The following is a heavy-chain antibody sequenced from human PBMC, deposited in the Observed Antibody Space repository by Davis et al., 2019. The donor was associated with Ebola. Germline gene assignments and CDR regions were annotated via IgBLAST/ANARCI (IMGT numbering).Heavy chain of an antibody. CDR1: GYTFISYG. V-gene: IGHV1-69*04. Sequence: SVKVSCKASGYTFISYGITWVRQAPGQGLEWMGRIIPILGIANYAQKFQGRVTITADKSTSTAYMELSSLRSEDTAVYYCARGKWFDPWGQGTLVSVTS. CDR3: ARGKWFDP. CDR2: IIPILGIA. J-gene: IGHJ5*02.